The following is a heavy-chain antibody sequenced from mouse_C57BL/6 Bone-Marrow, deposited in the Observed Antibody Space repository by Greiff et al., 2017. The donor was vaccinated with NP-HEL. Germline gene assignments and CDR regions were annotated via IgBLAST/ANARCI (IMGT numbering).Heavy chain of an antibody. J-gene: IGHJ2*01. CDR3: VKGGNYVGYYFDY. D-gene: IGHD2-1*01. Sequence: QVQLQQSGAELVRPGTSVKVSCKASGYAFTNYLIEWVKQRPGQGLEWIGVINPGSGGTNYNEKLKGKATLTADKSSSTAYMQLSSLTSEDSAVYFCVKGGNYVGYYFDYWGQGTTLTVSS. CDR1: GYAFTNYL. CDR2: INPGSGGT. V-gene: IGHV1-54*01.